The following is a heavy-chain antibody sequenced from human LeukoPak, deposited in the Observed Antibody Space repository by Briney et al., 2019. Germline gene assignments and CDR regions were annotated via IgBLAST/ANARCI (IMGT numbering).Heavy chain of an antibody. Sequence: GGSLRLSCAASGFTFSSYEMNWVRQAPGKGLEWVSYISSSGSTIYYADSVKGRFTISRDNAKNSLYLQMNSLRAEDTAVYYCARDRDYGDYLLNYYYMDVWGKGTTVTVSS. D-gene: IGHD4-17*01. CDR1: GFTFSSYE. CDR3: ARDRDYGDYLLNYYYMDV. V-gene: IGHV3-48*03. CDR2: ISSSGSTI. J-gene: IGHJ6*03.